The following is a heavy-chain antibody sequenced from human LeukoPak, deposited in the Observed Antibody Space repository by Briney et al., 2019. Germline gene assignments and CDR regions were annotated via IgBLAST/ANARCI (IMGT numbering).Heavy chain of an antibody. J-gene: IGHJ4*02. CDR2: ISAYNGNT. Sequence: GASVKVSCKASGYTFTSYGIGWVRQAPGQGLEWMGWISAYNGNTNYAQKLQGRVTMTTDTSTSTAYMELRSLRSDDTAVYYCARAKVGYCSGGICYRTFDYWGQGTLVTVSS. V-gene: IGHV1-18*01. CDR1: GYTFTSYG. D-gene: IGHD2-15*01. CDR3: ARAKVGYCSGGICYRTFDY.